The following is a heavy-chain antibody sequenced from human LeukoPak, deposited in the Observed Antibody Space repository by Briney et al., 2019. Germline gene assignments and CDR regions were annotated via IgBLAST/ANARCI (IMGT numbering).Heavy chain of an antibody. CDR2: FSSGSTYI. V-gene: IGHV3-21*01. D-gene: IGHD1-26*01. J-gene: IGHJ4*02. CDR3: ARGGSYKAVDY. CDR1: GFTFSSYS. Sequence: PGGSLRLSCAASGFTFSSYSMSWVRQAPGKGLEWVSCFSSGSTYINNADSVKGRFTISRESAKNSLYLQINSLRAEDTAVYYCARGGSYKAVDYWGQGTLVTVPS.